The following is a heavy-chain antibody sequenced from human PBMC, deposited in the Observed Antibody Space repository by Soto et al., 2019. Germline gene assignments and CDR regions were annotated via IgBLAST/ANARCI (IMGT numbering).Heavy chain of an antibody. J-gene: IGHJ4*02. CDR2: ISNDANNK. CDR3: ARGLNYSDH. Sequence: GGSLRLSCTASGFSFDSYAIQWVRQAPGKGLEWVAFISNDANNKYYADSVKGRFTISRDNSKNTLYLHMSRLRTEDSAVYYCARGLNYSDHWGQGTLVTVSS. V-gene: IGHV3-30-3*01. D-gene: IGHD3-16*01. CDR1: GFSFDSYA.